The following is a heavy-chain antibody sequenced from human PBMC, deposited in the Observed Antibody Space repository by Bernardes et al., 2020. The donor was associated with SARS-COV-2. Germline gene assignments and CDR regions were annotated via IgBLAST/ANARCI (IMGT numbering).Heavy chain of an antibody. CDR3: ARAITWTPEDYYRHDAFDI. Sequence: ASVKVSCKASGYTFTGHYIHWVRQAPGQGLEWMGWINPKSGGTHYAQKFQGRVTVTRDTSLSTAYMELSRLRSDDTAVYYCARAITWTPEDYYRHDAFDIWGQGTMVTVSS. V-gene: IGHV1-2*02. CDR1: GYTFTGHY. D-gene: IGHD3-10*01. J-gene: IGHJ3*02. CDR2: INPKSGGT.